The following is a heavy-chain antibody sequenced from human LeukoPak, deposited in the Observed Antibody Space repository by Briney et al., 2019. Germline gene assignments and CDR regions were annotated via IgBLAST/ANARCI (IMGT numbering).Heavy chain of an antibody. Sequence: GGSLRLSCAASGFPFSSYGMHWVRQAPGKGPEWVAVISHDGSNKYYEDSVKGRFTISRDNAKNTLYLRMNSLRAEDTAVYYCARGGLTGTTIPYFDYWGQGTLVTVSS. V-gene: IGHV3-30*03. CDR2: ISHDGSNK. CDR1: GFPFSSYG. D-gene: IGHD1-7*01. CDR3: ARGGLTGTTIPYFDY. J-gene: IGHJ4*02.